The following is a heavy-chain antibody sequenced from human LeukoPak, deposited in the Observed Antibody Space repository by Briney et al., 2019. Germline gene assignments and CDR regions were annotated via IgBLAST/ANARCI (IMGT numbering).Heavy chain of an antibody. CDR2: ISYDGSNK. CDR1: GFTFSSYA. D-gene: IGHD6-19*01. Sequence: TGGSLRLSCAATGFTFSSYAMHWVRQAPGKGLEWVAVISYDGSNKYYADSVKGRFTISRDNAKNSLYLQMTSLRAEDTAVYYCVGSTVAYWGQGTLVTVSS. V-gene: IGHV3-30-3*01. J-gene: IGHJ4*02. CDR3: VGSTVAY.